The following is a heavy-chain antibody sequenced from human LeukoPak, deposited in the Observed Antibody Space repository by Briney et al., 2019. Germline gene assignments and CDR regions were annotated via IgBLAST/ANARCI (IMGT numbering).Heavy chain of an antibody. D-gene: IGHD1-26*01. CDR3: ARRPMEWELPVDY. CDR1: GYTFTSYA. CDR2: INAGNGNT. V-gene: IGHV1-3*01. J-gene: IGHJ4*02. Sequence: ASVKVSCKASGYTFTSYATHWVRQAPGQRLEWMGWINAGNGNTKYSQKFQGRVTITRDTSASTAYMELSSLRSEDTAVYYCARRPMEWELPVDYWGQGTLVTVSS.